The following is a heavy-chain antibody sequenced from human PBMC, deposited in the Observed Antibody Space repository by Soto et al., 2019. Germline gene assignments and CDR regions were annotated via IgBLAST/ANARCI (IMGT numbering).Heavy chain of an antibody. V-gene: IGHV4-4*02. CDR1: GGSISSSSW. CDR3: ARRAERPRYDFWSGSQDYYGMDV. Sequence: PSETLSLTCAVSGGSISSSSWWSWVRQPPGKGLEWIGEIYHSGSTNYNPSLKSRVTISVDKSKNQFSLKLSSVTAADTAVYYCARRAERPRYDFWSGSQDYYGMDVWGQGTTVTVSS. D-gene: IGHD3-3*01. CDR2: IYHSGST. J-gene: IGHJ6*02.